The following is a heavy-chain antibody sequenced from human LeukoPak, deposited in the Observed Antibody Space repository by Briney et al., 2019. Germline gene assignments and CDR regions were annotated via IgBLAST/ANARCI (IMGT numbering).Heavy chain of an antibody. Sequence: PSETLSLTCTVSGGSISSYYWSWIRQPAGKGLEWIGRIYTSGSTNYNPSLKSRVTMSVDTSKNQFSLKLSSVTAADTAVYYCARPSIAVADPHAFDIWGQGTMVTVSS. J-gene: IGHJ3*02. CDR3: ARPSIAVADPHAFDI. CDR2: IYTSGST. CDR1: GGSISSYY. V-gene: IGHV4-4*07. D-gene: IGHD6-19*01.